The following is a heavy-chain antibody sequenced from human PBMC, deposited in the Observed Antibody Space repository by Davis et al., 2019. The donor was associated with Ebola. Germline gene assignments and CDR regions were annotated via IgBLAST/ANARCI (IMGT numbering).Heavy chain of an antibody. J-gene: IGHJ3*02. D-gene: IGHD2-8*02. CDR3: VKTRSNWWNDALEI. CDR2: ISPDGNDK. Sequence: GGSLRLSCAASGISFSNYGMFWVRQAPGKVMEWVAVISPDGNDKNYADFGKGRFTISRDNSKNTLDLQMNSLRPEDTAVYYCVKTRSNWWNDALEIWGRGTMVIVSS. CDR1: GISFSNYG. V-gene: IGHV3-30*18.